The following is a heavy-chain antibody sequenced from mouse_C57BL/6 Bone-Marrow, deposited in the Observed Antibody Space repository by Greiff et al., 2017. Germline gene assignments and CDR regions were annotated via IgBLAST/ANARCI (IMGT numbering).Heavy chain of an antibody. J-gene: IGHJ2*01. V-gene: IGHV1-55*01. Sequence: QVQLQQSGAELVKPGASVKMSCKASGYTFTSYWITWVKQRPGQGLEWIGDIYPGSGSTNYNEKFKSKATLTVDTASSPAYMQLSSLTSEDSAVYYCAREDYYGSSYDYWGQGTTLTVSS. CDR1: GYTFTSYW. CDR2: IYPGSGST. CDR3: AREDYYGSSYDY. D-gene: IGHD1-1*01.